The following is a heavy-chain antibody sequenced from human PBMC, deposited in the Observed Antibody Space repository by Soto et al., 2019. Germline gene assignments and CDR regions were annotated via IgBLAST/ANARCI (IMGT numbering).Heavy chain of an antibody. V-gene: IGHV6-1*01. J-gene: IGHJ6*02. Sequence: SQTLSHPCAISGDSVSSNGSACSFVRQSPSRGLEWLGRTYYKSKWNNDYALSVKSRITINPDTSKNQFSLHLHSVTPEDTAVYYCTGITWFRGMDVWGQGTPVTVSS. CDR1: GDSVSSNGSA. CDR3: TGITWFRGMDV. CDR2: TYYKSKWNN. D-gene: IGHD3-10*01.